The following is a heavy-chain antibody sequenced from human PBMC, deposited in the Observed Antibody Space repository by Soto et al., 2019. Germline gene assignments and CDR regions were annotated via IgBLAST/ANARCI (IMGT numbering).Heavy chain of an antibody. D-gene: IGHD2-15*01. CDR3: ARDTGYCSGGSCYSRAYYYYGMDV. J-gene: IGHJ6*02. Sequence: EVQLVESGGGLVKPGGSLRLSCAASGFTFSSYSMNWVRQAPGKGLEWVSSISSSSSTIYYADSVKGRFTISRDNAKNSLYLQMNSLRDEDTAVYYCARDTGYCSGGSCYSRAYYYYGMDVWGQGTTVTVSS. V-gene: IGHV3-21*01. CDR1: GFTFSSYS. CDR2: ISSSSSTI.